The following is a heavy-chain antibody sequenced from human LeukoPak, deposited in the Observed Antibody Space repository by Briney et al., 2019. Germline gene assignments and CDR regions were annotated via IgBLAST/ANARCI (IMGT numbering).Heavy chain of an antibody. CDR3: ARDRRFDP. J-gene: IGHJ5*02. Sequence: PSETLSLTCTVSGGSISSGDYYWSWIRQPPGKGLEWIGYIYYSGSTNYNPSLKSRVTISVDTSKNQFSLKLSSVTTADTAVYYCARDRRFDPWGQGTLVTVSS. CDR1: GGSISSGDYY. V-gene: IGHV4-61*08. CDR2: IYYSGST.